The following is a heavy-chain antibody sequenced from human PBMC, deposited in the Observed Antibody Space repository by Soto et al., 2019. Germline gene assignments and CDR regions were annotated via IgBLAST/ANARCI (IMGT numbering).Heavy chain of an antibody. D-gene: IGHD3-10*01. Sequence: SETLSLTCTVSGGSISSGGYYWSWIRQHPGKGLEWIGYVYHNGNAYPKPSLKSRVTISLDGAKNQFSLKMTSVTAADTGLYYCADRPYYYYGLDVWGQGTTVTVSS. CDR2: VYHNGNA. CDR1: GGSISSGGYY. V-gene: IGHV4-31*09. CDR3: ADRPYYYYGLDV. J-gene: IGHJ6*02.